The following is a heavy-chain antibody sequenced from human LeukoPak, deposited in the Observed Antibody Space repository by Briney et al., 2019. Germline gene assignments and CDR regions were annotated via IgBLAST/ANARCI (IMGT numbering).Heavy chain of an antibody. D-gene: IGHD1-26*01. CDR1: GFTVSSNY. Sequence: GGSLRLSCAASGFTVSSNYMSWVRQAPGKGLEWVSVIYSGGSTYYADSVKGRFTISRDNSKNTLYLQMNSLRAEDTAVYYCAKDGGGSYSYFDYWGQGTLVTVSS. CDR3: AKDGGGSYSYFDY. CDR2: IYSGGST. V-gene: IGHV3-53*01. J-gene: IGHJ4*02.